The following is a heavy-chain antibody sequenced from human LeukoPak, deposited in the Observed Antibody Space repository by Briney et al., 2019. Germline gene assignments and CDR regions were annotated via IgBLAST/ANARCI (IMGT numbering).Heavy chain of an antibody. CDR1: GYTFSGYF. Sequence: ASVKVSCRASGYTFSGYFMHWVRQAPGQGLEWMGWIYPNSGGTKYAQKFQGRVTMTRDTSISTIYMELSSLRSDDTAMYYCARFSGSSNFDYWGQGTLVTVPS. V-gene: IGHV1-2*02. CDR3: ARFSGSSNFDY. D-gene: IGHD1-26*01. J-gene: IGHJ4*02. CDR2: IYPNSGGT.